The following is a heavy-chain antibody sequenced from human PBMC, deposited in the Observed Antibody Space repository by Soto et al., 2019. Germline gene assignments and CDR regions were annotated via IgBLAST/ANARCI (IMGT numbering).Heavy chain of an antibody. J-gene: IGHJ6*02. CDR3: GSGYDSEFLSPYYYGMDV. CDR1: GGTFSSYA. D-gene: IGHD5-12*01. Sequence: QVQLVQSGAEVKKPGSSVKVSCKASGGTFSSYAISWVRQAPGQGLEWMGGIIPIFGTANYAQKFQGRVTLTADESTSTASRELSSLRSEDTAVYYCGSGYDSEFLSPYYYGMDVWGQGTTVTVSS. V-gene: IGHV1-69*01. CDR2: IIPIFGTA.